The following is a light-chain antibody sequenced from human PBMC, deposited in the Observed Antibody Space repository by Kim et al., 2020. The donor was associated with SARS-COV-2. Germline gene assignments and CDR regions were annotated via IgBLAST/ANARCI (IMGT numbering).Light chain of an antibody. CDR3: QQRSNWPLT. CDR1: QGVSSY. CDR2: DAT. J-gene: IGKJ4*01. V-gene: IGKV3-11*01. Sequence: LSQGERATLSGRASQGVSSYLAWYQQKPGQAPRLLIYDATNRATGIQARFSGSGSGTDFTLTISSLEPEDFAVYYCQQRSNWPLTYGGETKVDIK.